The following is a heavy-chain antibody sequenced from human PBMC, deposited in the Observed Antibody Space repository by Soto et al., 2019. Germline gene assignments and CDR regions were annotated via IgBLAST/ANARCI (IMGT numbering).Heavy chain of an antibody. CDR3: ARGRYADY. D-gene: IGHD1-1*01. Sequence: QVHLVQSGAEVKKPGASVKVSCQGSGYAFTTYGITWVRQAPGQGLEWMGWISAHNGNTNYAQKLQGRVTVTRDTSTSTAYMELRILIYDHTAVYYCARGRYADYLGQGALVTVSS. CDR1: GYAFTTYG. CDR2: ISAHNGNT. V-gene: IGHV1-18*01. J-gene: IGHJ4*02.